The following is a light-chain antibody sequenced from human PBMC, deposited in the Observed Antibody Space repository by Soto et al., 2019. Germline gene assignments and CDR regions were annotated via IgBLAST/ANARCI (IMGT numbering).Light chain of an antibody. CDR3: ATWDGSLSVGV. Sequence: QSALTQPPSVSAAPEQKVTISCSGGSSNLGINFVSWYQQFPGGVPKLLIYENNKRPSGIPDRFSGAKSGTSATLDITGLQAGDEADYYCATWDGSLSVGVFGGGTKVT. CDR1: SSNLGINF. J-gene: IGLJ1*01. CDR2: ENN. V-gene: IGLV1-51*02.